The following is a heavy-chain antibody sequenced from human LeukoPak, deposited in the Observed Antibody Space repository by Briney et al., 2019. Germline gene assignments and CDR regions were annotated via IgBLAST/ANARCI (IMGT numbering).Heavy chain of an antibody. Sequence: SVKVSCKASGDTFSTNAISWVRQAPGQGLEWMGRIIPFLGVTNYAQKFQGRVTITAAKSTSTVYMGVTTLRSEDTAVYYCARVACSGTTSYCYFDSWGQGTLVTVSS. D-gene: IGHD2-2*01. V-gene: IGHV1-69*04. CDR3: ARVACSGTTSYCYFDS. J-gene: IGHJ4*02. CDR2: IIPFLGVT. CDR1: GDTFSTNA.